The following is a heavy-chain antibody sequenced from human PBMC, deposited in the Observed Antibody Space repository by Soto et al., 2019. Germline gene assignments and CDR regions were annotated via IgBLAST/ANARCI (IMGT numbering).Heavy chain of an antibody. Sequence: GESLKISCKGSGYSFTSYWISWVRQMPGKGLEWMGRIDPSDSYTNYSPSFQGHVTISADKSISTAYLQWSSLKASDTAMYYCARPRKGYYDSSGYPRFDYWGQGTLVTVSS. V-gene: IGHV5-10-1*01. J-gene: IGHJ4*02. CDR1: GYSFTSYW. CDR2: IDPSDSYT. D-gene: IGHD3-22*01. CDR3: ARPRKGYYDSSGYPRFDY.